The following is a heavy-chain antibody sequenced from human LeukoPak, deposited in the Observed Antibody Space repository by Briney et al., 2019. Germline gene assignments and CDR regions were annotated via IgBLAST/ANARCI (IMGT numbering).Heavy chain of an antibody. CDR1: GGSISSYY. CDR3: ARDRAYYYDSSEKDAFDI. V-gene: IGHV4-59*01. CDR2: IYYSGST. D-gene: IGHD3-22*01. Sequence: SETLSLTCTVSGGSISSYYLSWIRQPPGKGLEWIEYIYYSGSTNYNPSLKSRVTISVDTSKNQFSLKLSSVTAADTAVYYCARDRAYYYDSSEKDAFDIWGQGTMVTVSS. J-gene: IGHJ3*02.